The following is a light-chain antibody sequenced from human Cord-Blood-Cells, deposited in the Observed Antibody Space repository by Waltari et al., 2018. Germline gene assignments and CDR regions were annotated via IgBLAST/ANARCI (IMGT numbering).Light chain of an antibody. J-gene: IGKJ3*01. V-gene: IGKV3-20*01. Sequence: RATLSCRASQSVCSSYLAWYQQKPGQAPRLLIYGASSRATGIPDRFSGSGSGTDFTLTISRLEPEDFAVYYCQQYGSSPFTFGPGTKVDIK. CDR3: QQYGSSPFT. CDR2: GAS. CDR1: QSVCSSY.